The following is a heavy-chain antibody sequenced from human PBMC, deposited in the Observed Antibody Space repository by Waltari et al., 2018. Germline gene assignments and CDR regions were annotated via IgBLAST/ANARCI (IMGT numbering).Heavy chain of an antibody. V-gene: IGHV1-69*12. J-gene: IGHJ6*03. CDR2: IIPIFGTA. Sequence: QVQLVQSGAEVKKPGSSVKVSCKASGGTFSSYAISWVRQAPGQGLEWMGGIIPIFGTANYAQKCQGRVTITADESTSTAYMELSSLRSEDTAVYYCARGARSHDFWSGYYYYYYMDVWGKGTTVTVSS. D-gene: IGHD3-3*01. CDR3: ARGARSHDFWSGYYYYYYMDV. CDR1: GGTFSSYA.